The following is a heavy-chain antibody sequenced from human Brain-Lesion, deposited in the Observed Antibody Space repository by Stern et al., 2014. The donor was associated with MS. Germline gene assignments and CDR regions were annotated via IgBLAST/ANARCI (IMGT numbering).Heavy chain of an antibody. V-gene: IGHV4-39*01. CDR2: IYYSGNT. J-gene: IGHJ5*02. CDR3: AGEEDIRYCSGGSCTGNWFDP. CDR1: GGSVSSTSYA. Sequence: VQLVESGPGLVKPSETLSLTCTVAGGSVSSTSYAWAWIRQPPGKGLAWIGTIYYSGNTYYSPSLKSRLTISLDTSKNQFSPPLRCVTAADTAVYYCAGEEDIRYCSGGSCTGNWFDPWGQGTLVTVSS. D-gene: IGHD2-15*01.